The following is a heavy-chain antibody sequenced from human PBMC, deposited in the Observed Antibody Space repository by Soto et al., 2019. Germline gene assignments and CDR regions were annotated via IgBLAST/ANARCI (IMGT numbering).Heavy chain of an antibody. CDR3: ARGVHYDSSGYYYFY. Sequence: QVQLVQSGAEVKKPGSSVKVSCKASGGTFNKYAVSWVRQAPGQGLEWMGGIIPLFGTANYAQKFQGRVTITADESTSTAYMELRSLRSEETAVYYCARGVHYDSSGYYYFYWGQGTLVTVSS. CDR2: IIPLFGTA. CDR1: GGTFNKYA. J-gene: IGHJ4*02. V-gene: IGHV1-69*01. D-gene: IGHD3-22*01.